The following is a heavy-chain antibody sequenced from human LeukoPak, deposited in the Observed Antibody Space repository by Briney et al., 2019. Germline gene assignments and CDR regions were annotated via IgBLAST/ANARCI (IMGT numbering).Heavy chain of an antibody. CDR3: AKGNVGVPAAIDWFDP. CDR1: DFTLSPYW. J-gene: IGHJ5*02. D-gene: IGHD2-2*01. Sequence: GGSLTLSCAASDFTLSPYWMTWVRQAPGRGLEWVANINRDGGDKYYGDSVKGRFSISRDNAKNSLYLQMNSLRAEDTALYYCAKGNVGVPAAIDWFDPWGQGTLVTVSS. V-gene: IGHV3-7*03. CDR2: INRDGGDK.